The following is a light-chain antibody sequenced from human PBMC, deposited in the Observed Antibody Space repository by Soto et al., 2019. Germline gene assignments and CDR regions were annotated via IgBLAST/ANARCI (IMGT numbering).Light chain of an antibody. CDR2: GAS. Sequence: TQSPSSLSASIGDRVTITCRASQGISNYLAWYQQKPGQAPRLLIYGASSRATGIPDRFSGSGSGTDFTPIISRLEPEHFAVYYCQQYGSSPTFGQGTKVEIK. V-gene: IGKV3-20*01. CDR3: QQYGSSPT. J-gene: IGKJ1*01. CDR1: QGISNY.